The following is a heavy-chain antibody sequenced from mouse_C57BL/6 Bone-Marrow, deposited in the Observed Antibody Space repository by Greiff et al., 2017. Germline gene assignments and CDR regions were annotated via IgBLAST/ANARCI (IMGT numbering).Heavy chain of an antibody. D-gene: IGHD1-1*02. V-gene: IGHV1-50*01. J-gene: IGHJ3*01. CDR1: GYTFTSYW. CDR3: ARWWDEAY. CDR2: IDPSGRYT. Sequence: VQLQQPGAELVKPGASVKLSCKASGYTFTSYWMQWVKQRPGQGLEWIGEIDPSGRYTNYNQKFKGKATLTVDTSSSTAYMQLSSLTSEDSAVYYCARWWDEAYWGQGTLVTVSA.